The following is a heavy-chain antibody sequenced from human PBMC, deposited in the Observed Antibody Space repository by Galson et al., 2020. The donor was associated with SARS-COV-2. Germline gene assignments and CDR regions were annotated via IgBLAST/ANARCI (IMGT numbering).Heavy chain of an antibody. Sequence: GESLKISCTASGFTFSSFGMHWVRPAPGKGLEWVAVMPYDGSNIFYPQSVKGRFTISRDNSKTTLYLQMNTLRAEDTAMYYCARDRHYGDYWGGGEVLDYWGQGTLVTVSS. CDR3: ARDRHYGDYWGGGEVLDY. CDR2: MPYDGSNI. J-gene: IGHJ4*02. D-gene: IGHD4-17*01. CDR1: GFTFSSFG. V-gene: IGHV3-30*03.